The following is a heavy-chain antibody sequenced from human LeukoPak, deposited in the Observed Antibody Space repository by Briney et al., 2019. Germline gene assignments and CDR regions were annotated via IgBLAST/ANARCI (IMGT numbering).Heavy chain of an antibody. D-gene: IGHD6-19*01. CDR2: ISDNT. CDR1: GFNFSSYA. CDR3: AAKGHSGWENWFDP. J-gene: IGHJ5*02. V-gene: IGHV3-23*01. Sequence: PGGSLRLSCAASGFNFSSYAMNWVRQAPGKGLEWVSTISDNTYYADSVKGRFTISRDNSKSTLYLQMNSLRVEDTAVYYCAAKGHSGWENWFDPWGQGTLVIVSS.